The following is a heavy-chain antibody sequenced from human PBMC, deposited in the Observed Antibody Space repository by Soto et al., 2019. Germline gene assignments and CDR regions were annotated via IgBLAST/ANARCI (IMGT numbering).Heavy chain of an antibody. J-gene: IGHJ4*02. CDR2: IVPIVDTS. V-gene: IGHV1-69*12. CDR3: VRVVAIPGYPDN. CDR1: GGTFSSYA. Sequence: QVQLVQSGAGVRQPASSVKVSCKTSGGTFSSYAISWVRQAPGQGLEWMGGIVPIVDTSTYAQKFQGRVTITADESTSTVYMELSRLRSDDTAVYYCVRVVAIPGYPDNWGQGTLVTVSS. D-gene: IGHD5-12*01.